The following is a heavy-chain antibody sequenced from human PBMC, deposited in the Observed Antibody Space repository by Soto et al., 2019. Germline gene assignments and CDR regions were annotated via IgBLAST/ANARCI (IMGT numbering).Heavy chain of an antibody. V-gene: IGHV3-23*01. CDR3: AKDRGVTTFMYYFDY. D-gene: IGHD4-4*01. J-gene: IGHJ4*02. CDR2: ISGSGGTT. CDR1: GFTFTSYA. Sequence: GSLRLSCAASGFTFTSYAMTWVRQAPGKGLEWVSVISGSGGTTYYADSVKGRFTISRDNSKNTLYLQMNSLRAEDTAVYYCAKDRGVTTFMYYFDYWGQGTLVTVSS.